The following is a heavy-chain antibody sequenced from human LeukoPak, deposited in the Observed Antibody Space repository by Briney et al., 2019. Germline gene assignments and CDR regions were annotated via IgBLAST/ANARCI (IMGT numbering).Heavy chain of an antibody. V-gene: IGHV4-59*01. CDR1: GGSISSYY. CDR2: IYYSGST. CDR3: ARDEEGGALDY. J-gene: IGHJ4*02. Sequence: PSETLSLTCTVSGGSISSYYWSWIRQPPGKGLGWIGYIYYSGSTNYNPSLKSRVTISVDTSKNQFSLKLSSVTAADTAVYYCARDEEGGALDYWGQGTLVTVSS. D-gene: IGHD3-16*01.